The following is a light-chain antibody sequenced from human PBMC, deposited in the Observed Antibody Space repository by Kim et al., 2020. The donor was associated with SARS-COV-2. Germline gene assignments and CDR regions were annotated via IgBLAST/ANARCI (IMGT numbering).Light chain of an antibody. V-gene: IGLV1-47*01. CDR3: ATWDDSLSGAV. Sequence: ELTQPPSVSGTPGQRVTISCSGSSSNIGSNYVYWYQQLPGTAPKLLIYRSNQRPSGVPDRFSGSKSGTSASLAISGLRSEDEADYYCATWDDSLSGAVFGGGTQLTVL. CDR2: RSN. J-gene: IGLJ7*01. CDR1: SSNIGSNY.